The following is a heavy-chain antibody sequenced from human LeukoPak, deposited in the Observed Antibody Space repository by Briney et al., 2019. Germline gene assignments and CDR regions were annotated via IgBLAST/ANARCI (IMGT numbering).Heavy chain of an antibody. J-gene: IGHJ4*02. CDR1: GFTFSSYS. V-gene: IGHV3-48*01. CDR2: ISSSSSTI. Sequence: PGGSLRLSCAASGFTFSSYSMNWVRQAPGKGLEWVSYISSSSSTIYYADSVKGRFTISRDNAKNSLYLQMNSLRAEDTAVYYCASGVRSGSYPFDYWGQGTLVTVSS. D-gene: IGHD1-26*01. CDR3: ASGVRSGSYPFDY.